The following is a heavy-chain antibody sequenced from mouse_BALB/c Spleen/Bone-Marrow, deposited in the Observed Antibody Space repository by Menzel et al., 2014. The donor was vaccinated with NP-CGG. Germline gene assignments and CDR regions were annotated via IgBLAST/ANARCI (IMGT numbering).Heavy chain of an antibody. V-gene: IGHV1-63*02. CDR2: FYPGGGYT. CDR3: ARTAYFDY. CDR1: GYTFTNYW. J-gene: IGHJ2*01. Sequence: QVQLKESGAELVRPGTSVKISCKASGYTFTNYWLGWIKRRPGHGLEWIGDFYPGGGYTNYNEEFKGKATLTADASSSTAYMQLSSLTSEDSAVYFCARTAYFDYWGQGTTLTVSS.